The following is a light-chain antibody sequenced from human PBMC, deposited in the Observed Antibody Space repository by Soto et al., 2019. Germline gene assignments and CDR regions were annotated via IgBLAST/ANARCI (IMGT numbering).Light chain of an antibody. Sequence: PGARATLSCRASQSVRNSHVAGYQQRRCLPTRLLIYGASNRATGIPDRCIGSGSGADFTITISRLEPEDFAVYFCHQYGNSPPRTFGQGTRL. J-gene: IGKJ5*01. CDR2: GAS. V-gene: IGKV3-20*01. CDR1: QSVRNSH. CDR3: HQYGNSPPRT.